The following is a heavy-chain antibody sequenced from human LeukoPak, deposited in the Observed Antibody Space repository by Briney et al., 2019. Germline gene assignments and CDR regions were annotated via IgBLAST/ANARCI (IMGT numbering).Heavy chain of an antibody. J-gene: IGHJ5*02. CDR3: AQVHGNWFDP. CDR1: GGSISSGSYY. Sequence: SETLSLTCTVSGGSISSGSYYWSWIRQPAGKGLEWIGRIYTSGSTNYNPSLKSRVTISVDTSKNQFSLKLSSVTAADTAVYYCAQVHGNWFDPWGQGTLVTVSS. CDR2: IYTSGST. V-gene: IGHV4-61*02.